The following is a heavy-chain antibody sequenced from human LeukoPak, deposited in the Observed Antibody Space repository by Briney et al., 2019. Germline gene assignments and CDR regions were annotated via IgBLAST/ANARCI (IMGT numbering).Heavy chain of an antibody. Sequence: SETLSLTCAVYGGSFSGYYWSWIRQPPGKRLEWIGEINHSGSTNYNPSLKSRVTISVDASKNQFSLKLSSVTAADTAVYYCARGPGYSSSWYPDYFDYWGQGTLVTVSS. CDR3: ARGPGYSSSWYPDYFDY. CDR1: GGSFSGYY. V-gene: IGHV4-34*01. CDR2: INHSGST. J-gene: IGHJ4*02. D-gene: IGHD6-13*01.